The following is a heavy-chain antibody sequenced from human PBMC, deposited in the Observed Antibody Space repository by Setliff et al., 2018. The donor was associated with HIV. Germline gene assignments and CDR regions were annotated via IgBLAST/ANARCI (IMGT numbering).Heavy chain of an antibody. J-gene: IGHJ4*02. Sequence: ASVKVSCKASGYSFNRNAIHWVRQAPGQRLGWMGLINADNDNTKYSQKFQGRVTITRDTSASTAYMELSNLRSEDTAVYYCMRGTGPGAYLCDYWGQGTLVTVSS. CDR3: MRGTGPGAYLCDY. D-gene: IGHD3-10*01. CDR1: GYSFNRNA. CDR2: INADNDNT. V-gene: IGHV1-3*01.